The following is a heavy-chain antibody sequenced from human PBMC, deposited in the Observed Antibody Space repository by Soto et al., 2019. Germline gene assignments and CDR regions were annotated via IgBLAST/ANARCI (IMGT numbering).Heavy chain of an antibody. CDR3: ARNEHYYDSSGYRGCWFDP. V-gene: IGHV4-59*01. J-gene: IGHJ5*02. CDR1: GGSISSYY. CDR2: IYYSGST. Sequence: SETLSLTCTVSGGSISSYYWSWIRQPPGKGLEWIGYIYYSGSTNYNPSLKSRVTISVDTSKNQFSLKLSSVTAADTAVYYCARNEHYYDSSGYRGCWFDPWGQGTLVTVSS. D-gene: IGHD3-22*01.